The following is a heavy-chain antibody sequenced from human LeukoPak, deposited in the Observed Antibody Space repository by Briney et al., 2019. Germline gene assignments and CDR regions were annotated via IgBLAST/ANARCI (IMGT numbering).Heavy chain of an antibody. V-gene: IGHV3-30-3*01. CDR2: ISHDGNSK. J-gene: IGHJ3*02. Sequence: GGSLRLSCAASGFTFISYAMHWVRQAPGKGLEWVAVISHDGNSKYYTDSVKGRFTISRDNSKNTLYLQMNSLRAEDTAVYYCNSPSYYDFWSGYYGTYNDAFDIWGQGTMVTVSS. CDR3: NSPSYYDFWSGYYGTYNDAFDI. CDR1: GFTFISYA. D-gene: IGHD3-3*01.